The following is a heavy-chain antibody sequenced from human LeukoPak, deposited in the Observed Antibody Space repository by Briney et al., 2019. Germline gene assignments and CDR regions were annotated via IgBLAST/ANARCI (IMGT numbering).Heavy chain of an antibody. CDR1: GLTVSTNY. J-gene: IGHJ4*02. Sequence: GSLRLSCEASGLTVSTNYMSWVRQAPGKGLEWVSGIYSGGGTYYADSVKGRFTISRDNSRSTVFLQMSSQRAEDTAVYYCTTILNYGTLTHDYLDSWGQGTLVIVSS. V-gene: IGHV3-53*01. D-gene: IGHD3-9*01. CDR2: IYSGGGT. CDR3: TTILNYGTLTHDYLDS.